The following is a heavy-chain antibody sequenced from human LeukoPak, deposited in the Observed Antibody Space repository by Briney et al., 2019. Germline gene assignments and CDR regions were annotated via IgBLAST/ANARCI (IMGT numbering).Heavy chain of an antibody. D-gene: IGHD1-1*01. Sequence: PGGSLRLSCAASGFSISRYGMNWVRQAPGKGLEWISYISSSSSIIYYADSVKGRFTISRDNVKNSLYLQLNSLRAEDTAVYYCASDRHNWNDRTCFDYWGQGTLVTVSS. CDR2: ISSSSSII. J-gene: IGHJ4*02. V-gene: IGHV3-48*01. CDR3: ASDRHNWNDRTCFDY. CDR1: GFSISRYG.